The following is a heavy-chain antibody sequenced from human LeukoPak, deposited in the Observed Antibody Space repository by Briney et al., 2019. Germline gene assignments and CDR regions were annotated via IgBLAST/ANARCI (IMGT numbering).Heavy chain of an antibody. D-gene: IGHD2-2*01. CDR3: AKDLYCSSTSCYGRTHYYGMDV. CDR2: ISGSSGST. V-gene: IGHV3-23*01. CDR1: GFTFSSYA. Sequence: GGSLRLSCAASGFTFSSYAMSWVRQAPGKGLEWVSAISGSSGSTYYADSVKGRFTISRDNSKNTLYLQMNSLRAEDTAVYYCAKDLYCSSTSCYGRTHYYGMDVWGQGTTVTVSS. J-gene: IGHJ6*02.